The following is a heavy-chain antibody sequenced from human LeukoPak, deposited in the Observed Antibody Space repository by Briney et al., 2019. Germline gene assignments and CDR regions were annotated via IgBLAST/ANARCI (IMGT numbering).Heavy chain of an antibody. J-gene: IGHJ4*02. Sequence: ASVKVSCKASGYTFTGYYMHWVRQAPGKGLEWMGGFDPEDGETIYAQKFQGRVTMTEDTSTDTAYMELSSLRSEDTAVYYCATRGWELPHDYYFDYWGQGTLVTVSS. CDR1: GYTFTGYY. V-gene: IGHV1-24*01. D-gene: IGHD1-26*01. CDR3: ATRGWELPHDYYFDY. CDR2: FDPEDGET.